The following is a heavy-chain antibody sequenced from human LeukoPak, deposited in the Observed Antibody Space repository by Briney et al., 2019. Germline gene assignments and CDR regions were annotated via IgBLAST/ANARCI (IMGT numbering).Heavy chain of an antibody. CDR3: ARLRGSEYQLLDWFDP. V-gene: IGHV4-59*08. CDR2: IYYSGST. J-gene: IGHJ5*02. Sequence: SETLSLTCTVSGSMYNYYWSWIRQPPGKGLEWIGYIYYSGSTNYNPSLKSRVTISVDTSKNQFSLKLSSVTAADTAVYYCARLRGSEYQLLDWFDPWGQGTLVTVSS. D-gene: IGHD2-2*01. CDR1: GSMYNYY.